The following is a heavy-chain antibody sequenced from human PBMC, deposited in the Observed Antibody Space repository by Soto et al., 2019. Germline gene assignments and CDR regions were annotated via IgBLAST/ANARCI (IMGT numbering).Heavy chain of an antibody. Sequence: EVQLLESGGGLVQPGGSLRLSCVASGFTFSSYVMGWVRQAPGMGLEWVSAIGGTSGSTYYADSVRGRFTISRDNSKITMFLQMNSLRAEDAAVYFCAKRRGEGFFDYWGQGALVTVSP. CDR3: AKRRGEGFFDY. D-gene: IGHD3-16*01. V-gene: IGHV3-23*01. J-gene: IGHJ4*02. CDR2: IGGTSGST. CDR1: GFTFSSYV.